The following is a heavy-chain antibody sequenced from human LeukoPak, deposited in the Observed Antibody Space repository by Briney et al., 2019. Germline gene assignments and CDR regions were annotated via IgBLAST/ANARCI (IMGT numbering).Heavy chain of an antibody. CDR1: GFTFATCA. V-gene: IGHV1-58*01. D-gene: IGHD6-19*01. CDR3: AAPGYSSGWYGL. CDR2: IVVGSNNT. J-gene: IGHJ4*02. Sequence: SVKVSCKASGFTFATCAVQWVRQARGQRLEWIGWIVVGSNNTNYAQKFQERATITRDLSTGTAYMELSSLRSEDTAVYYCAAPGYSSGWYGLWGQGTLVTVSS.